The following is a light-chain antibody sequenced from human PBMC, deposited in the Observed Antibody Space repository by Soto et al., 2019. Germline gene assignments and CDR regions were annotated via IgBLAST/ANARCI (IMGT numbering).Light chain of an antibody. J-gene: IGLJ2*01. CDR2: ANT. V-gene: IGLV1-40*01. CDR1: SSNIGAGYD. CDR3: QSYDSSLSGSVV. Sequence: QSVLTQPPSASGAPGQRVTISCTGSSSNIGAGYDVHWYQQLPGTAPKLLIYANTNRPSGVPDRFSGSKSGTSASLAITGLQAEDEADYYCQSYDSSLSGSVVFGGGTKLTVL.